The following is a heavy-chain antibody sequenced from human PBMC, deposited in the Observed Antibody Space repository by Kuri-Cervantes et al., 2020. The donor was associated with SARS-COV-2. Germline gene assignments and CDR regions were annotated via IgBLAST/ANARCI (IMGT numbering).Heavy chain of an antibody. D-gene: IGHD6-19*01. CDR1: GGSFSGYY. CDR2: INHSGST. CDR3: ASTNVQAVAGTAEYFQH. Sequence: GSLRLSCAVYGGSFSGYYWSWIRQPPGKGLEWIGEINHSGSTNYNPSLKSRVTISVDTSKNQFSLKLSSVTAADTAVYYCASTNVQAVAGTAEYFQHWGQGTLVTVSS. J-gene: IGHJ1*01. V-gene: IGHV4-34*01.